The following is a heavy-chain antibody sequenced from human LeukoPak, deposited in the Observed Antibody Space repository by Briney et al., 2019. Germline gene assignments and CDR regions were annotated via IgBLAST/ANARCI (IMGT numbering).Heavy chain of an antibody. V-gene: IGHV3-23*01. D-gene: IGHD4-11*01. Sequence: GGTLRLSCGASGFTFTTYGMSWVRQAPGKGLEWVSAISGSGGNTYYADSVKGRFTISRDNSKNTLYLQMNSLRAEDTAVYYCARGVPKTSYYYYYMDVWGKGTTVTVSS. CDR3: ARGVPKTSYYYYYMDV. J-gene: IGHJ6*03. CDR2: ISGSGGNT. CDR1: GFTFTTYG.